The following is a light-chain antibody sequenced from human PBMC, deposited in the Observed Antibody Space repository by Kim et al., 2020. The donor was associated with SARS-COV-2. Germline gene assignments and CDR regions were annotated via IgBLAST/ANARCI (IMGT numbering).Light chain of an antibody. CDR1: SLRSYY. J-gene: IGLJ3*02. Sequence: SSELTQDPAVSVALVQTVRITCQGDSLRSYYASWYQQKPGQAPVLVIYGKNNRPSGIPDRFSGSSSGNTASLTITGAQAEDEADYYCNSRDSSGNHWVFGGGTKLNVL. CDR2: GKN. CDR3: NSRDSSGNHWV. V-gene: IGLV3-19*01.